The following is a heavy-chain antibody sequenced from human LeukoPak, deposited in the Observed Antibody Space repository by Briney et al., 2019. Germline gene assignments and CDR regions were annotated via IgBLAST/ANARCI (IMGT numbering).Heavy chain of an antibody. CDR2: IYHSGTT. D-gene: IGHD6-19*01. V-gene: IGHV4-30-4*07. Sequence: PSETLSLTCAVSGVAISRGGYAWNWIRQPPGKGLEWIAYIYHSGTTYYNPSLKSRATISVDTSKNQFSLKPSSVTAADTAVYYCVRGRYSSGWFKDKNWFDPWGQGIPVTVSS. J-gene: IGHJ5*02. CDR1: GVAISRGGYA. CDR3: VRGRYSSGWFKDKNWFDP.